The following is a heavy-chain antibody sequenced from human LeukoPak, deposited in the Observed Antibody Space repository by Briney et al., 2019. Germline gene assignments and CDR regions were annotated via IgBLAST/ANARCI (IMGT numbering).Heavy chain of an antibody. D-gene: IGHD3-10*01. Sequence: ASVKVSCKASGYTFTGYYMHWVRQAPGQGLEWMGWINPNSGGTNYAQKFQGRVTMTRDTSISTAYMELSRLRSDGTAVYYCARDHEDVYGSGSYKLWGQGTRVTVSS. CDR1: GYTFTGYY. CDR2: INPNSGGT. V-gene: IGHV1-2*02. J-gene: IGHJ4*02. CDR3: ARDHEDVYGSGSYKL.